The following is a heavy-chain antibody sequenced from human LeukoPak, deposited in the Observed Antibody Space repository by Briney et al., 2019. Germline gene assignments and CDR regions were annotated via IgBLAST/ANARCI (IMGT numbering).Heavy chain of an antibody. Sequence: SETLSLTCTVSGGSISSYYWSWIRQPAGKGLEWIGRIYTSGSTNYNPSLKSRVTVSVDTSKNQFSLKLSSVTAADTAVYYCARDRAGSIVVAFDPWGQGTLVTVSS. CDR1: GGSISSYY. D-gene: IGHD2-15*01. J-gene: IGHJ5*02. CDR3: ARDRAGSIVVAFDP. CDR2: IYTSGST. V-gene: IGHV4-4*07.